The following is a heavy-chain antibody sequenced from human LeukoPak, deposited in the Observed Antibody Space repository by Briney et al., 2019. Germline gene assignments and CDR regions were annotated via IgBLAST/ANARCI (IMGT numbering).Heavy chain of an antibody. Sequence: PSETLSLTCAVYGGSFSGYYWSWIRQPPGKGLEWIGEINHSGSTNYNPSLKSRVTISVDTSKNQFSLKLSSVTAADTAVYYCARGFRESSSDYWGQGTLVTVSS. V-gene: IGHV4-34*01. J-gene: IGHJ4*02. CDR2: INHSGST. D-gene: IGHD6-19*01. CDR1: GGSFSGYY. CDR3: ARGFRESSSDY.